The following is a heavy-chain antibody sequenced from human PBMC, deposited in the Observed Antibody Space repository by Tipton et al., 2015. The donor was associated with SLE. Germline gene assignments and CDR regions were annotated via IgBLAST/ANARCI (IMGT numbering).Heavy chain of an antibody. D-gene: IGHD4-23*01. V-gene: IGHV4-28*01. Sequence: TLSLTCAVSGYSISPSDSNWWGWIRQPPGKGLEWIGYIYYRGTAYYNPSLRSRVTVSVDTSKNQFSLRLNSVTAVDTAVYYCARTFYGGGDAFDVWGQGTKVSVSS. CDR2: IYYRGTA. CDR3: ARTFYGGGDAFDV. J-gene: IGHJ3*01. CDR1: GYSISPSDSNW.